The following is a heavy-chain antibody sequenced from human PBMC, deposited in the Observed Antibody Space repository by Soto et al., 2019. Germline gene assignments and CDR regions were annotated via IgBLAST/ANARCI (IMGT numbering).Heavy chain of an antibody. J-gene: IGHJ5*02. CDR2: INPIFGTA. D-gene: IGHD1-1*01. Sequence: SVKVSCKASGGTFSSYAISWVRQAPGQGLEWMGGINPIFGTANYAQKFQGRVTITADESTSTAYMELSSLRSEDTAVYYCARDLPGTTKSNWFDPWGQGTLVTVSS. CDR3: ARDLPGTTKSNWFDP. CDR1: GGTFSSYA. V-gene: IGHV1-69*13.